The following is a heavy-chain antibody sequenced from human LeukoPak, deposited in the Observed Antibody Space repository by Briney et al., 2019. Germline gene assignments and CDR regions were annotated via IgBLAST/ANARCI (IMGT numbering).Heavy chain of an antibody. Sequence: RASVKVSCKTSGYSFTTYHINWVRQASGQGLDWLGWMNPYTGDRGYAQRFQGRLSITSDTSISTAYMELGSLKSDDTAVYSCARTTSLTASGYDCWGQGTLVTVSS. CDR2: MNPYTGDR. CDR3: ARTTSLTASGYDC. D-gene: IGHD2-21*02. J-gene: IGHJ4*02. V-gene: IGHV1-8*03. CDR1: GYSFTTYH.